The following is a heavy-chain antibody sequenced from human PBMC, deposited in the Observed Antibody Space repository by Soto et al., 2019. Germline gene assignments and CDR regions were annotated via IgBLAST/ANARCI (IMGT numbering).Heavy chain of an antibody. CDR1: GGSISSYY. CDR3: ARLGPGYWFDP. CDR2: IYYSGST. V-gene: IGHV4-59*08. J-gene: IGHJ5*02. Sequence: PSETLSLTCTVSGGSISSYYWSWIRQPPGKGLEWIGYIYYSGSTNYNPSLKSRVTISVDTSKNQFSLKLSSVTAADTAVYYCARLGPGYWFDPWGQGTLVTVS.